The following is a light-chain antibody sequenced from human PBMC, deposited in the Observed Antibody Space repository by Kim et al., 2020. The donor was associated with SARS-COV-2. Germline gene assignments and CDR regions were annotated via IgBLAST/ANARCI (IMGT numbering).Light chain of an antibody. V-gene: IGKV1-17*01. CDR2: GAS. CDR3: LQHNSYPIT. J-gene: IGKJ5*01. Sequence: ASVGDRVTITCRASQDIGNDLGWYQQTPGRAPKRLIYGASSLQSGVPSRFSGSGSGTEFTLTINSLQPEDFATYFCLQHNSYPITFGQGTRLEIK. CDR1: QDIGND.